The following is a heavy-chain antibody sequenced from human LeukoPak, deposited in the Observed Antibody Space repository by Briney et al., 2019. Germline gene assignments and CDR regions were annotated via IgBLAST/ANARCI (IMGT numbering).Heavy chain of an antibody. D-gene: IGHD4-23*01. CDR1: GFTFSSYG. Sequence: PGVSLRLSCAASGFTFSSYGMHWVRQAPGKGLEWVAVIWYDGSNKYYADSVKGRFTISRDNSKNTLYLQMNSLRAEDTAVYYCARAGTVVTRWFDPWGQGTLVTVSS. V-gene: IGHV3-33*01. CDR2: IWYDGSNK. CDR3: ARAGTVVTRWFDP. J-gene: IGHJ5*02.